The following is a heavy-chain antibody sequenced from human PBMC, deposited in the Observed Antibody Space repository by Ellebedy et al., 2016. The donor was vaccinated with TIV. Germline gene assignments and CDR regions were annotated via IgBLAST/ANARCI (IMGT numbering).Heavy chain of an antibody. J-gene: IGHJ6*02. CDR1: GGSISSSTYY. CDR3: ARHVQMEWLLSPVYGMDV. D-gene: IGHD3-3*01. CDR2: IYYSGST. V-gene: IGHV4-39*01. Sequence: MPSETLSLTCTVSGGSISSSTYYWGWIRQSPGKGLEWIGNIYYSGSTYYNPSLKSRVTISVDTSKKHFSLKLSSVTAADTAVYCCARHVQMEWLLSPVYGMDVWGQGTTVTVSS.